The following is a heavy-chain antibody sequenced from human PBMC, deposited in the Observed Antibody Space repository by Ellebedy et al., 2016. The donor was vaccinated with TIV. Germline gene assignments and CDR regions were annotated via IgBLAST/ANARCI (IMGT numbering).Heavy chain of an antibody. Sequence: PGGSLRLSCAASGFTVSSNYMSWVRQAPGKGLEWVSVIYSGGSTYYADSVKGRFTISRDNSKNTLYLQMNSLRAEDTAVYYCASGRSMTTVTRFDYWGQGTLVTVSS. CDR3: ASGRSMTTVTRFDY. V-gene: IGHV3-66*01. D-gene: IGHD4-17*01. J-gene: IGHJ4*02. CDR2: IYSGGST. CDR1: GFTVSSNY.